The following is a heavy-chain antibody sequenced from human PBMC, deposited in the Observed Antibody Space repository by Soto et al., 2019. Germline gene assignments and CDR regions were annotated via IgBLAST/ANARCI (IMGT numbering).Heavy chain of an antibody. CDR2: FDPEDGET. J-gene: IGHJ3*02. Sequence: ASVKVSCKVSGYTLTELSMHWVRQAPGKGLEWMGGFDPEDGETIYAQKFQGRVTMTEDTSTDTAYMELSSLRSEDTAVYYCATLNANGDPHDAFDIWGQGTMVTVSS. CDR3: ATLNANGDPHDAFDI. V-gene: IGHV1-24*01. CDR1: GYTLTELS.